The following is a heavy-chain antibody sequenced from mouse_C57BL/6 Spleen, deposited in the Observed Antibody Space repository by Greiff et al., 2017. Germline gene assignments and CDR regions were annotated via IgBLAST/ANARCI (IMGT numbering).Heavy chain of an antibody. CDR2: IHPNSGST. J-gene: IGHJ3*01. CDR1: DYTFTSYW. V-gene: IGHV1-64*01. Sequence: QVQLQQPGAELVKPGASVKLSCKASDYTFTSYWMHWVKQRPGQGLEWIGMIHPNSGSTNYNEKFKSKATLTVDKSSSTAYMQLSSLTSEDSAVYYCARLRNDYDGENWFAYWGQGTLVTVSA. D-gene: IGHD2-4*01. CDR3: ARLRNDYDGENWFAY.